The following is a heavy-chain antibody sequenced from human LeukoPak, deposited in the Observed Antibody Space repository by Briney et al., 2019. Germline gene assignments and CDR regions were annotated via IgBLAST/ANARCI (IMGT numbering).Heavy chain of an antibody. CDR1: GYTFTSYH. CDR3: ARAPFNSPFDY. Sequence: GASVKVSFKASGYTFTSYHMHWVRQAPGQGLEWMGIINPSGGSTSYAQKFQGRVTMTRDTSTSTVYMELSSLRSEDTAVYYCARAPFNSPFDYWGQGTLVTVSS. J-gene: IGHJ4*02. D-gene: IGHD2-21*01. V-gene: IGHV1-46*01. CDR2: INPSGGST.